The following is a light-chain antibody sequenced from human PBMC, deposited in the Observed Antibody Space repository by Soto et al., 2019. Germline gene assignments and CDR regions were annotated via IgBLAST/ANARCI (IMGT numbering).Light chain of an antibody. CDR2: AAS. CDR3: QQGYNTPRT. Sequence: DIQMTQSPSSLSASVGDRVTITCRASQSISSYLNWYQQKPGKAPKLLIYAASSLQSGVPSRFSGRGSGTDFTLTNSSLQPEEFATYYCQQGYNTPRTFGQGTKVEIK. J-gene: IGKJ1*01. CDR1: QSISSY. V-gene: IGKV1-39*01.